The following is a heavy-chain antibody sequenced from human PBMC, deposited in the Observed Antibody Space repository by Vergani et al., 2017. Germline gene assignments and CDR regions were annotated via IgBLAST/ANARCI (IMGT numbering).Heavy chain of an antibody. J-gene: IGHJ6*03. V-gene: IGHV4-59*01. CDR2: IYYSGST. CDR3: ARGPQYSSSWYSYYYYMDV. D-gene: IGHD6-13*01. CDR1: GGSISSYY. Sequence: QVQLQESGPGLVKPSETLSLTCTVSGGSISSYYWSWIRQPPGKGLEWIGYIYYSGSTNYNPSLKSRVTISVDTSKNQFSLKLSSVTAADTAVYYCARGPQYSSSWYSYYYYMDVWAKGPRSPSP.